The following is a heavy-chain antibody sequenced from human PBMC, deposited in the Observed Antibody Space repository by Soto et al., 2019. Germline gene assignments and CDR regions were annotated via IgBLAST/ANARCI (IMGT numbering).Heavy chain of an antibody. CDR2: INSDGRNT. D-gene: IGHD3-3*01. J-gene: IGHJ4*02. V-gene: IGHV3-74*03. Sequence: PGGSLRLSCAASGFIFSSYWMHWVRQAPGKGPVWVARINSDGRNTKYADSVKGRFTISRDNAKNTLYLQMNSLRAEDTAVYYCAKIMGVDFWSGSFDYWGQGTLVTVSS. CDR1: GFIFSSYW. CDR3: AKIMGVDFWSGSFDY.